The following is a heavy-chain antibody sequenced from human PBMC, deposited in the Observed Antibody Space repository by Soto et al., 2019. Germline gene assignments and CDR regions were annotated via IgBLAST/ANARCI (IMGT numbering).Heavy chain of an antibody. D-gene: IGHD3-9*01. CDR3: AKGATRTPPPYNDWTPYFND. CDR2: ISGSGGST. CDR1: GFTFSSYA. J-gene: IGHJ4*02. V-gene: IGHV3-23*01. Sequence: GGSLRLSCAASGFTFSSYAMSWVRQAPGKGLEWVSAISGSGGSTYYADSVKGRFTISRDNSKNTLYLQMNSLRAEDTAVYYCAKGATRTPPPYNDWTPYFNDCGQGTLGTVS.